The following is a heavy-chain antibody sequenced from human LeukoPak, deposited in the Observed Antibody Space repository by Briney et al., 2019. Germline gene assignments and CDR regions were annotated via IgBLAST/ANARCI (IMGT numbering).Heavy chain of an antibody. Sequence: GGSLRLSCAASGFTFSDYYMSWIRQAPGKGLEWVSYISPSSSYTDYADSVKGRFTISRDNAKNSLYLQMTSLRAEDTAVYYCARGGSGYDSFYYYGMDVWGQGTTVTVSS. CDR2: ISPSSSYT. CDR3: ARGGSGYDSFYYYGMDV. J-gene: IGHJ6*02. CDR1: GFTFSDYY. V-gene: IGHV3-11*05. D-gene: IGHD5-12*01.